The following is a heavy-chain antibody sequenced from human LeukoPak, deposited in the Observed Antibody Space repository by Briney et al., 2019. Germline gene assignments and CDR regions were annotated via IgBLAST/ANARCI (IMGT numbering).Heavy chain of an antibody. CDR1: GYTFTGYY. Sequence: ASVKVSCKASGYTFTGYYMHWVRQAPGQGLEWMGRINPNSGGTNYAQKFQGRVTMTRDPSISTAYMELSRLRSDDTAVYYCASIEVVVVIRAQRWLQSTLDYWGQGTVVTVSS. V-gene: IGHV1-2*06. J-gene: IGHJ4*02. D-gene: IGHD3-22*01. CDR2: INPNSGGT. CDR3: ASIEVVVVIRAQRWLQSTLDY.